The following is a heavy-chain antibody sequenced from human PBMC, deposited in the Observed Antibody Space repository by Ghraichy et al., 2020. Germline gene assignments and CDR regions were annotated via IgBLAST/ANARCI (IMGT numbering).Heavy chain of an antibody. CDR3: AKGQFWSGRYYYYGMDV. J-gene: IGHJ6*02. CDR2: ISGSGGST. V-gene: IGHV3-23*01. Sequence: GESLNISCAASGFTFEDYPMHWVRQAPGKGLEWVSAISGSGGSTYYADSVKGRSTISRDNSKNTLYLQMNSLRAEDTAVYYCAKGQFWSGRYYYYGMDVWGQGTTVTVSS. CDR1: GFTFEDYP. D-gene: IGHD3-3*01.